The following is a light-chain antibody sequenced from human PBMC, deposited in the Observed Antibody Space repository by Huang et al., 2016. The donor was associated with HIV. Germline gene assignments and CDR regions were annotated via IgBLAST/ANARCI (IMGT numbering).Light chain of an antibody. V-gene: IGKV3-15*01. CDR1: QSVSRH. CDR2: GAP. J-gene: IGKJ1*01. CDR3: QQYNNWPPWT. Sequence: EIVMTQSPATLSVSPGERATLSCRASQSVSRHLAWYHQQPGQAPRLLIYGAPTRATCIPARFSGSGSGTDFTLTISSLQSEDFAVYYCQQYNNWPPWTFGQGTKVEIK.